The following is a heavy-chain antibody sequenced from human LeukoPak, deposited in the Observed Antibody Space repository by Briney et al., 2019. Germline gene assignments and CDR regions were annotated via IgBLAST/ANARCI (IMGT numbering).Heavy chain of an antibody. J-gene: IGHJ4*02. CDR2: ISAYNGNT. V-gene: IGHV1-18*01. CDR3: ATGASYCSGGNCLDYFDY. Sequence: ASVNVSCKTSGYTFTSYGINWVRQAPGQGLEWMGWISAYNGNTKYAQILQGRVTMTTDTSTITAYMELRSLRSDDTAVYYCATGASYCSGGNCLDYFDYWGQGTLVTVSS. CDR1: GYTFTSYG. D-gene: IGHD2-15*01.